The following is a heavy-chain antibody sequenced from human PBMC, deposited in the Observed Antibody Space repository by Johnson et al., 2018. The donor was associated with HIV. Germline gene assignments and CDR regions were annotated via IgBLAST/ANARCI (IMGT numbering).Heavy chain of an antibody. V-gene: IGHV3-30*02. CDR3: VYDSSGYYAFDM. Sequence: QVQLVESGGGVVQPGGSLRLSCAASGFTFSNYGMHWVRQAPGKGLEWVTFIRYDGIIKYYAESVKGRFTISRDNSNNTLSLQMNSLRAEDTAVYYCVYDSSGYYAFDMWGQGTMVTVSS. D-gene: IGHD3-22*01. CDR2: IRYDGIIK. J-gene: IGHJ3*02. CDR1: GFTFSNYG.